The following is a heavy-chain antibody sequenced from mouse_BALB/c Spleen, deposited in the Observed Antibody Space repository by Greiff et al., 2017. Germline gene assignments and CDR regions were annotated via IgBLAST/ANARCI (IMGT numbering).Heavy chain of an antibody. Sequence: DVKLVESGGGLVKPGGSLKLSCAASGFTFSSYAMSWVRQTPEKRLEWVASISSGGSTYYPDSVKGQFTISRDNARNILYLQMSSLRSEDTAMYYCARGGYRAWFAYWGQGTLVTVSA. CDR2: ISSGGST. CDR3: ARGGYRAWFAY. J-gene: IGHJ3*01. V-gene: IGHV5-6-5*01. D-gene: IGHD1-2*01. CDR1: GFTFSSYA.